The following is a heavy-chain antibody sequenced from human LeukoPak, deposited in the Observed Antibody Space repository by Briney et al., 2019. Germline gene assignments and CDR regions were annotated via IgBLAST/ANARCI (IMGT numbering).Heavy chain of an antibody. CDR1: GGSFSGYY. V-gene: IGHV4-34*01. Sequence: PSETLSLTCAVYGGSFSGYYWSWIRQPPGKGLEWIGEINHSGSTNYNPSLKSRVTIPVDTSKNQFSLKLSSVTAADTAVYYCAGSTIFGVVFGRVRTRAPVDYWGQGTLVTVSS. CDR2: INHSGST. D-gene: IGHD3-3*01. CDR3: AGSTIFGVVFGRVRTRAPVDY. J-gene: IGHJ4*02.